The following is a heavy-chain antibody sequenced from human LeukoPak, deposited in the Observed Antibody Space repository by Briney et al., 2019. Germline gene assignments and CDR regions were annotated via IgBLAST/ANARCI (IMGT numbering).Heavy chain of an antibody. Sequence: SETLSLTCIVSGDSVSGYYWNWIRQPPGKGLEWIGYTHHSGNTLYNPSLKSRVTTSVDTSKNQFSLSLSSVTAADTAVYYCASLDRGYSYGYRLDYWGQGTLVTVSS. CDR3: ASLDRGYSYGYRLDY. J-gene: IGHJ4*02. V-gene: IGHV4-59*02. D-gene: IGHD5-18*01. CDR1: GDSVSGYY. CDR2: THHSGNT.